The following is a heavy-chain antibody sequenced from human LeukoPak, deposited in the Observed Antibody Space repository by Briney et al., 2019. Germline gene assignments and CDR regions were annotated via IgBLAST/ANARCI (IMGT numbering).Heavy chain of an antibody. CDR2: IKQDGSEK. Sequence: GGSLRLSCAASGFTFSSYWMSWVRQAPGKGLEGVANIKQDGSEKYYVDSVKGRFTISRDNAKNSLYLQMNSLRAEDTAVYYCARDFTRGWLPARNVPPGWFDPWGQGTLVTVSS. D-gene: IGHD5-12*01. CDR1: GFTFSSYW. V-gene: IGHV3-7*01. J-gene: IGHJ5*02. CDR3: ARDFTRGWLPARNVPPGWFDP.